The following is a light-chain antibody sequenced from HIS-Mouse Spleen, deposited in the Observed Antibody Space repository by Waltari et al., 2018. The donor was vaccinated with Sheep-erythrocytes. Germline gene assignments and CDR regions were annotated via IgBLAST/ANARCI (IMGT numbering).Light chain of an antibody. J-gene: IGKJ3*01. CDR1: QSISSW. V-gene: IGKV1-5*03. CDR3: QQYNSSLT. Sequence: DIQMTQSPSTLSASAGDRVTITCRASQSISSWLAWYQQKPGKAPKLLIYKASSLESGVPSRFSGSGSGTEFTLTISSLQPDDFATYYCQQYNSSLTFGPGTKVDIK. CDR2: KAS.